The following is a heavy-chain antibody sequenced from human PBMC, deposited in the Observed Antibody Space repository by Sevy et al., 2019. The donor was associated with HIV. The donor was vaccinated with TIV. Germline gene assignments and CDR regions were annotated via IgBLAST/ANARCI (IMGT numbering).Heavy chain of an antibody. Sequence: GGSLRLSCAASGFTFSGSALHWVRQASGKGLEWVGRIRMKANGYATTYAAWVKGRLPISRDDSKNSADLQMNSLKTEDTAVYYCTTYLGYCRSTSCHYYFDNWGQGTLVTVSS. CDR2: IRMKANGYAT. D-gene: IGHD2-2*03. V-gene: IGHV3-73*01. CDR1: GFTFSGSA. J-gene: IGHJ4*02. CDR3: TTYLGYCRSTSCHYYFDN.